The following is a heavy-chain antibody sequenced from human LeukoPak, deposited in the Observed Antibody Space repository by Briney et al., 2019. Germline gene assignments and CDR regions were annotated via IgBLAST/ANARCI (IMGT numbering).Heavy chain of an antibody. CDR2: INPSGTDS. V-gene: IGHV1-46*01. D-gene: IGHD4-17*01. CDR3: ARDGGGDYDFDY. CDR1: GYTFSTYY. Sequence: ASVKVSCKASGYTFSTYYMHWVRQAPGQGLEWMGIINPSGTDSNYAQKFQGRVTMTRDMSTSTVNMELIILRPEDTAVYDCARDGGGDYDFDYWGQGTLVTVSS. J-gene: IGHJ4*02.